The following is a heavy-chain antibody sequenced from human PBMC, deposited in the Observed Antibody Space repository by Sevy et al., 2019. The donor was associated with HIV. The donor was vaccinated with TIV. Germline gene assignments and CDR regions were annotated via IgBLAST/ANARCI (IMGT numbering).Heavy chain of an antibody. J-gene: IGHJ6*02. CDR3: AREADIVVVPSGMDV. V-gene: IGHV3-11*01. Sequence: GGSLRLSCAASGFTFSDYYMSWIRQAPGKGLEWVSYISSSGSTIYYAYSVKGRFTISRDNAKNSLYLQMNSLRAEDTAVYYCAREADIVVVPSGMDVWGQGTTVTVSS. CDR1: GFTFSDYY. CDR2: ISSSGSTI. D-gene: IGHD2-2*01.